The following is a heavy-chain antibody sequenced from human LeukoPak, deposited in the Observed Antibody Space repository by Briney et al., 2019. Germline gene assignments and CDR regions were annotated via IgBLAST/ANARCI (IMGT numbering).Heavy chain of an antibody. CDR1: GFTISDYY. V-gene: IGHV3-72*01. Sequence: PGGSLRLSCAASGFTISDYYMDWVRQAPGKGLEWVGRSRNKANSYTTEYAASVKGRFTISRDDSKNSLYLQMNSLKTEDTALYYCARDPWLDPWGQGTLVTVSS. J-gene: IGHJ5*02. CDR2: SRNKANSYTT. CDR3: ARDPWLDP.